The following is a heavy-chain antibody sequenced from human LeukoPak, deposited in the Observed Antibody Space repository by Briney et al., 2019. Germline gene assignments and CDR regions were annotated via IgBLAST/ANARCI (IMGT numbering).Heavy chain of an antibody. CDR1: TGSISSYY. D-gene: IGHD3-10*01. Sequence: SETLSLTCTVSTGSISSYYWSWIRQPPGKGLEWIGYIHYSGSTNYNPSLTSRVIISVDTSKNQFSLKLSPVIAADTAVYYCARTTTVRGTYYMDVWGKGTTVTISS. J-gene: IGHJ6*03. CDR2: IHYSGST. CDR3: ARTTTVRGTYYMDV. V-gene: IGHV4-59*01.